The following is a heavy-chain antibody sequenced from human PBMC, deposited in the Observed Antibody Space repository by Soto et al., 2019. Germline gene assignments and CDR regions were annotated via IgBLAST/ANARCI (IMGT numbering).Heavy chain of an antibody. Sequence: PGGSLRLSCAASGFTVSSNYMSWVRQAPGKGLEWVSVIYSGGSTYYADSVKGRFTISRDNSKNTLYLQMNSQRAEDTAVYYCATQFNVDTAMVRAFDIWGQGTMVTVSS. CDR3: ATQFNVDTAMVRAFDI. V-gene: IGHV3-53*01. CDR1: GFTVSSNY. CDR2: IYSGGST. J-gene: IGHJ3*02. D-gene: IGHD5-18*01.